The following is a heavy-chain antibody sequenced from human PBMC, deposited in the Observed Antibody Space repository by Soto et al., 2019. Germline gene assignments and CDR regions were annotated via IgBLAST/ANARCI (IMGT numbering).Heavy chain of an antibody. CDR1: GGSISSSKW. D-gene: IGHD3-22*01. Sequence: SETLSLTCAVSGGSISSSKWWSWDRQPPGKGLEWIGEIYHSGSTNYNPSLKSRVTISVDKSKNQFSLKLSSVTAADTAVYYCARDTAKDYYDSSGYYDWGQGTLVTVSS. CDR2: IYHSGST. CDR3: ARDTAKDYYDSSGYYD. V-gene: IGHV4-4*02. J-gene: IGHJ4*02.